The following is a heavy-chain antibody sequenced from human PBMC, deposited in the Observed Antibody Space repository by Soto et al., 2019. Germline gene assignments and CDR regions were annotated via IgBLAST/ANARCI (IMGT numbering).Heavy chain of an antibody. J-gene: IGHJ6*02. CDR1: GFTFSSYG. D-gene: IGHD3-10*01. V-gene: IGHV3-33*01. CDR2: IWYDGSNK. CDR3: ARETDPLRPSNYYGSGRRLGYYYYYGMDV. Sequence: GGSLRLSCAASGFTFSSYGMHWVRQAPGKGLDWLAVIWYDGSNKYYADSVKGRFTISRDNSKNTLYLQMNSLRAEDTAVYYCARETDPLRPSNYYGSGRRLGYYYYYGMDVWGQGTTVTVSS.